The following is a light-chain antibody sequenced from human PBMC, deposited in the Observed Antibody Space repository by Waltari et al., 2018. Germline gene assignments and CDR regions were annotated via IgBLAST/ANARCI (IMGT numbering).Light chain of an antibody. J-gene: IGKJ2*01. CDR2: GAS. V-gene: IGKV3-20*01. Sequence: EIVLTQSPGTLSLSPGERVTLSCRASQSSSSSFLAWYRQKPGQAPSLLIHGASSMATGIPDRFSGSGSGTDFTLTISRLEPEDSAVYYCQQYGSSPPFTFGQGTKLEI. CDR3: QQYGSSPPFT. CDR1: QSSSSSF.